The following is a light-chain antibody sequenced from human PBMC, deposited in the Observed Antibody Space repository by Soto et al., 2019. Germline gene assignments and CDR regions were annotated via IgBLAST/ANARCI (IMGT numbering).Light chain of an antibody. CDR3: QQYLRSLYT. Sequence: EIVLTQSPGTLSLSPGERATLSCRASQSVSSSYLAWYQQKPGQAPRLLIYGASSRATGIPDRFSGSGSGTDFPLTISRLEPEDFAEYYCQQYLRSLYTFRQGTKLEIK. V-gene: IGKV3-20*01. CDR1: QSVSSSY. J-gene: IGKJ2*01. CDR2: GAS.